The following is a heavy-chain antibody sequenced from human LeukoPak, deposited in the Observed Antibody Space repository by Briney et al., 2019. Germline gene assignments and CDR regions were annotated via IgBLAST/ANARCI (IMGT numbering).Heavy chain of an antibody. V-gene: IGHV4-59*08. CDR3: AGLSYCSGYYPD. J-gene: IGHJ4*02. Sequence: SDTESLMCTLSGRFISSYYGSWIRQPPGEGLGCIRYIYYSRTTNYNPSLKSRVTITVDTSKNQYSLKLSSVTAADTAVYYGAGLSYCSGYYPDWGQGTLVTVSS. CDR1: GRFISSYY. D-gene: IGHD3-22*01. CDR2: IYYSRTT.